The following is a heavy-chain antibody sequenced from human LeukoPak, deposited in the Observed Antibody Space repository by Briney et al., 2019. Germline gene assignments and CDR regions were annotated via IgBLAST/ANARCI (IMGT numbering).Heavy chain of an antibody. V-gene: IGHV4-59*08. J-gene: IGHJ4*02. CDR2: VYYTGST. Sequence: SETLSLTCSVSGGSVDTFYWTWIRQPPRKGLDWLGHVYYTGSTNYNSSLQDRISISIDMSKNQFSLTLTSVTAADTAFYYCARHVGDYFDSWGQGILVTVSS. CDR1: GGSVDTFY. D-gene: IGHD1-26*01. CDR3: ARHVGDYFDS.